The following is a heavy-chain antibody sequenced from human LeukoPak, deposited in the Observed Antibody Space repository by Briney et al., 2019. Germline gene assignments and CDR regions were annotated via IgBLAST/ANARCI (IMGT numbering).Heavy chain of an antibody. D-gene: IGHD3-16*01. V-gene: IGHV1-2*02. CDR3: ARDLGGNALDI. Sequence: EASVKVSCKASRYTFTANYMHWVRQAPGQGLEYMGWINSNSGGANYAQKFHDRVTMTRHTSISTVYMELSGLTSDDTAVYYCARDLGGNALDIWGQGTVVTISS. CDR2: INSNSGGA. J-gene: IGHJ3*02. CDR1: RYTFTANY.